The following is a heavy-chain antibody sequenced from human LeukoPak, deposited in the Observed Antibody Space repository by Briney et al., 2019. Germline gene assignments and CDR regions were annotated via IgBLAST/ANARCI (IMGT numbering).Heavy chain of an antibody. CDR1: GFTFSSYW. D-gene: IGHD3-10*01. J-gene: IGHJ4*02. Sequence: GGSLRLSCAASGFTFSSYWMSWVRQAPGKGLEWVANIKQDGSEKYYADSVKGQFTISRDNAKNSLYLQMNSLRAEDTAAYYCASCPSQVSGSYYNGWGQGTLVTVSS. V-gene: IGHV3-7*01. CDR3: ASCPSQVSGSYYNG. CDR2: IKQDGSEK.